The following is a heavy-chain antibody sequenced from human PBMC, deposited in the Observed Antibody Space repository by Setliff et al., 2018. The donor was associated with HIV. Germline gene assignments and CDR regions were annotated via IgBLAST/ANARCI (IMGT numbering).Heavy chain of an antibody. V-gene: IGHV4-59*01. CDR1: GGSISSYY. Sequence: PSETLSLTCTVSGGSISSYYWSWIRQPPGKGLEWVGYIYYSGSTICNPSLKSRVTISADTSKNKFSLNLSSVTAADTAVYYCARESGCSGGSCTYGYFDLWGRGTLVTVSS. CDR3: ARESGCSGGSCTYGYFDL. J-gene: IGHJ2*01. CDR2: IYYSGST. D-gene: IGHD2-15*01.